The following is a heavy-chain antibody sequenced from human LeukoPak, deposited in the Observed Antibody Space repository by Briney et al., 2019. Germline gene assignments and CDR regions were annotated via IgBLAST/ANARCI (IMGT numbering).Heavy chain of an antibody. CDR1: GFTFSNSS. D-gene: IGHD3-10*01. CDR3: ARSYRRGAITMLRGVANRGAFDI. Sequence: GGSLRLSCAASGFTFSNSSMNWVRQAPGKGLEWVSSISSSSDYIYDADSVKGRFTISRDNAKNSLYLQMNSLRAEDTAVYYCARSYRRGAITMLRGVANRGAFDIRGQGTMVTVSS. J-gene: IGHJ3*02. V-gene: IGHV3-21*01. CDR2: ISSSSDYI.